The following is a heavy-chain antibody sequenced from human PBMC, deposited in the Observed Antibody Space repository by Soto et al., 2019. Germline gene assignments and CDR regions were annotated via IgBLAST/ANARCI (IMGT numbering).Heavy chain of an antibody. CDR1: GYTFTCYY. CDR2: INPNSGGT. D-gene: IGHD6-13*01. V-gene: IGHV1-2*04. Sequence: ASVKVSCKASGYTFTCYYMHWVRQAPGQGLEWMGWINPNSGGTNYAQKFQGWVTMTRDTSISTAYMELSRLRSDDTAVYYCARVYSSSWYGPFDYWGQGTLVTVSS. J-gene: IGHJ4*02. CDR3: ARVYSSSWYGPFDY.